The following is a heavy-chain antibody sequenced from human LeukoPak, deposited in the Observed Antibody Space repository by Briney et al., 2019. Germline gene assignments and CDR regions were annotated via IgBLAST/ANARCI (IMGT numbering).Heavy chain of an antibody. CDR3: VGAAANTTPRP. D-gene: IGHD6-13*01. CDR1: GFTFSNYW. Sequence: QSGGSLRLSCAASGFTFSNYWMHWVRHGPGKGLVWVPRVNNDGSSTAYAASVRRRFTISRDNAKNTLYLQMNSLRAEDTAVYYCVGAAANTTPRPWGQGTLVTVSS. V-gene: IGHV3-74*01. J-gene: IGHJ4*02. CDR2: VNNDGSST.